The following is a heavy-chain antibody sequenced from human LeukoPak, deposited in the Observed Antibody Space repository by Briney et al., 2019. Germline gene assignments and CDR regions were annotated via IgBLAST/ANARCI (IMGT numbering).Heavy chain of an antibody. CDR2: IYYSGST. Sequence: PSETLSLTCTVSGGSISSYYWSWIRQPPGKGLEWIGCIYYSGSTNYNPSLKSRVTMSVDTSKSQFSLKLRSVTAADTAVYYCARDDSGFDPWGQGTLVTVSS. J-gene: IGHJ5*02. CDR3: ARDDSGFDP. D-gene: IGHD2-21*02. V-gene: IGHV4-59*12. CDR1: GGSISSYY.